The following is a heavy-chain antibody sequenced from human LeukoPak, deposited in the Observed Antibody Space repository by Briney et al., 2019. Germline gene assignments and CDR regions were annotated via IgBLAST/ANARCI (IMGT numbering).Heavy chain of an antibody. V-gene: IGHV3-74*01. D-gene: IGHD2-2*01. J-gene: IGHJ4*02. CDR2: IKNDGSSA. Sequence: GGSLRLSCAASGFTFSSYWMHWVRQAPGKGLVWVSRIKNDGSSAIYADSVKGRFTISRDDAKNTLFLQMSSLRAEDTAVYYCVRGHLPLHCKISTCPLDYWGQGILVTVSS. CDR1: GFTFSSYW. CDR3: VRGHLPLHCKISTCPLDY.